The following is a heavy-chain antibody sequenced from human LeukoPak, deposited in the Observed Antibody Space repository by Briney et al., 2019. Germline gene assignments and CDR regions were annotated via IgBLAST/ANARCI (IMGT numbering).Heavy chain of an antibody. V-gene: IGHV3-21*01. CDR3: ARDGGSGWGAYFDY. D-gene: IGHD6-19*01. CDR1: GFTFSDYY. J-gene: IGHJ4*02. CDR2: ISSSSSYI. Sequence: GGSLRLSCAASGFTFSDYYMNRVRQALGKGLEWVSSISSSSSYIYYADSVKGRFTISRDNAKNSLYLQMNSLRAEDTAVYYCARDGGSGWGAYFDYWGQGTLVTVSS.